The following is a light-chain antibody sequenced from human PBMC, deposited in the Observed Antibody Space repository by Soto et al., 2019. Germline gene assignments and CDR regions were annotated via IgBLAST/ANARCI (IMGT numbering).Light chain of an antibody. Sequence: DIQMTQSPSTLSASVGDRVTITCRASQSISSWLAWYQQKPGKAPKLLIYDASSLESGVPSRFSGSGSGTEFTLTISXXXPDDFATYYCQQYNSXAWTFGQGTKVEIK. J-gene: IGKJ1*01. CDR2: DAS. CDR1: QSISSW. CDR3: QQYNSXAWT. V-gene: IGKV1-5*01.